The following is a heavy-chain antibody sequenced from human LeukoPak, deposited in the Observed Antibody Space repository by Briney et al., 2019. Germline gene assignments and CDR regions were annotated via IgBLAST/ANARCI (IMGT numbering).Heavy chain of an antibody. CDR3: AREGAGAETAFDY. J-gene: IGHJ4*02. Sequence: SQTLSLTCDISGDSVSSSTSVWNSIRQSPSRGLEWLGRTYYRSKWKTDYALSVRSRIRITPDTSRNQFSLQLNSVTPGDTAVYYCAREGAGAETAFDYWGQGTLVTVSS. CDR2: TYYRSKWKT. V-gene: IGHV6-1*01. CDR1: GDSVSSSTSV. D-gene: IGHD2-21*02.